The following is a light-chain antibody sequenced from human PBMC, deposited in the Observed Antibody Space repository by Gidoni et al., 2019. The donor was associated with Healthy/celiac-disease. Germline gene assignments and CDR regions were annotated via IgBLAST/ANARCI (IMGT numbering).Light chain of an antibody. J-gene: IGKJ2*01. CDR2: DAS. CDR3: QQYDNLPYT. V-gene: IGKV1-33*01. Sequence: DIPMTQSPSSLSASVVDRVTITCQASQDISNYLNWYQQKPGKAPKLLIYDASNLETGVPSRFSGRGSGTDFTFTISSLQAEDIATYYCQQYDNLPYTFGQGTKLEIK. CDR1: QDISNY.